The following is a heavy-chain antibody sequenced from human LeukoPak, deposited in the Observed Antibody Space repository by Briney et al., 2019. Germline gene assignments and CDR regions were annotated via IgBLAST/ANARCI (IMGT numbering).Heavy chain of an antibody. CDR2: IIPIFGTA. CDR3: ARGCGYLYYDSSGCEEEGDY. CDR1: GYTFTGYY. J-gene: IGHJ4*02. V-gene: IGHV1-69*05. D-gene: IGHD3-22*01. Sequence: GASVKVSCKASGYTFTGYYMHWVRQAPGQGLEWMGGIIPIFGTANYAQKFQGRVTITTDESTSTAYMELSSLRSEDTAVYYCARGCGYLYYDSSGCEEEGDYWGQGTLVTVSS.